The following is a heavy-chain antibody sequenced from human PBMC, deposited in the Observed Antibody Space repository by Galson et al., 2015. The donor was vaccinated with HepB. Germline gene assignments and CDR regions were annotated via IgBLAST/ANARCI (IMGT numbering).Heavy chain of an antibody. V-gene: IGHV3-21*01. CDR1: GFTFSSYS. CDR2: ISSSSYI. J-gene: IGHJ3*02. Sequence: SLRLSCAASGFTFSSYSMNWVRQAPGKGLEWVSSISSSSYIYYADSVKGRFTISRDNAKNSLYLQMNSLRAEDTAVYYCAREAAAGSHDAFDIWGQGTMVTVSS. D-gene: IGHD6-13*01. CDR3: AREAAAGSHDAFDI.